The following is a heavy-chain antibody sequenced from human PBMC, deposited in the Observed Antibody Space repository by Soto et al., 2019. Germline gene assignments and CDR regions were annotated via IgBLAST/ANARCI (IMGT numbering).Heavy chain of an antibody. CDR2: ISCCGGSA. V-gene: IGHV3-23*01. Sequence: WGSLRLSCLASVFNFKKFAMAWGRQAAGEGLEWVSGISCCGGSASYADSVKGRFSIARDDSKNTVSLQLNSLRVEDTAQYYCAKADGQQWLIPHLDNWGQGTLVTVSS. J-gene: IGHJ4*02. CDR1: VFNFKKFA. D-gene: IGHD6-19*01. CDR3: AKADGQQWLIPHLDN.